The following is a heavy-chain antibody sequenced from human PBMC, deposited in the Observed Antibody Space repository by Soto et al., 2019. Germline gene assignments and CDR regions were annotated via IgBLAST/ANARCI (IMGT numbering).Heavy chain of an antibody. J-gene: IGHJ1*01. Sequence: SETLSLTCTVSGGSSSSTTYYWGWIRQSPGKGLEWIGNIYSGGNTYYNPSLKSRVTISVDTSKSHLSLQLISVTAADTAVYYCAGQSYESRGYFYDDWGQGTLVTVSS. CDR2: IYSGGNT. CDR3: AGQSYESRGYFYDD. D-gene: IGHD3-22*01. V-gene: IGHV4-39*01. CDR1: GGSSSSTTYY.